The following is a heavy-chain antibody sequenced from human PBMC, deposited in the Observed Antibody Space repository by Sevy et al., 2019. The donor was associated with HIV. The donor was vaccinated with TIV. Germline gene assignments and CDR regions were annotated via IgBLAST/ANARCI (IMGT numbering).Heavy chain of an antibody. CDR2: FDREDGET. Sequence: ASVKVSCKVSGYSLSGLAMHWVRHAPGKGLEWMGTFDREDGETFYAQKFQVRFTVTEDTSTDTAYMELKSLRYEDTAVYYCATTKDCYDSSGYPFDYWGQGTLVTVSS. D-gene: IGHD3-22*01. CDR3: ATTKDCYDSSGYPFDY. CDR1: GYSLSGLA. J-gene: IGHJ4*02. V-gene: IGHV1-24*01.